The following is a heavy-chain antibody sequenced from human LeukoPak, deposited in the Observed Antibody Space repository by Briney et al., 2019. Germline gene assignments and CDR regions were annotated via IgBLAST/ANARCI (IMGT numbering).Heavy chain of an antibody. D-gene: IGHD6-13*01. Sequence: GESLKISCKGSGYSFTTYWIGWVRQMPGKGLEWMGIIYPGDSDTRYSPSFQGQVTISADKSINTAYLQWSSLKASDTAIYYCARHGRNPNIPAAASDYWGQGTLVTVSS. CDR2: IYPGDSDT. CDR3: ARHGRNPNIPAAASDY. V-gene: IGHV5-51*01. J-gene: IGHJ4*02. CDR1: GYSFTTYW.